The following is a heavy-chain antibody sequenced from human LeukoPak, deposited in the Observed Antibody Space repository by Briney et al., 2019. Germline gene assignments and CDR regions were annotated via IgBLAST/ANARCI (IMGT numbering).Heavy chain of an antibody. V-gene: IGHV3-48*04. CDR2: ISSSSSTI. J-gene: IGHJ3*02. Sequence: GGSLRLSCAATGFTFSSYNMNWVRQAPGKGLEWVSYISSSSSTIYYADSVKGRFTISRDNAKNSLYLQMNSLRAEDTAVYYCARRPLRVTMIVVDDAFDIWGQGTMVTVSS. D-gene: IGHD3-22*01. CDR3: ARRPLRVTMIVVDDAFDI. CDR1: GFTFSSYN.